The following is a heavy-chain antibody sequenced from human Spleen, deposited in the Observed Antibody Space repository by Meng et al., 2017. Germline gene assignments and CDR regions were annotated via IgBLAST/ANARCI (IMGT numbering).Heavy chain of an antibody. J-gene: IGHJ5*02. Sequence: QGQLQQWGEGLLKPSGTLSLTCAFYGGSFSGDYWSWIRQPPGKGLEWIGEINHSGSTNYNPSLKSRVTISVDTSKNQFSLKLSSVTAADTAVYYCARGLQGRFDPWGQGTLVTVSS. CDR3: ARGLQGRFDP. CDR1: GGSFSGDY. V-gene: IGHV4-34*01. CDR2: INHSGST.